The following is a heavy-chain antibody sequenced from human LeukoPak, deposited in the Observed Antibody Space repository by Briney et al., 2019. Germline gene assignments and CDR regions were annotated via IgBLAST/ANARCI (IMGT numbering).Heavy chain of an antibody. D-gene: IGHD3-9*01. CDR2: IYYSGST. CDR1: GFTFSSYA. J-gene: IGHJ3*02. Sequence: GSLRLSCAASGFTFSSYAMSWIRQPPGKGLEWIGYIYYSGSTNYNPSLKSRVTISVDTSKNQFSLKLSSVTAADTAVYYCARVDSYYDILTGYYNVVDAFDIWGQGTAVTVSS. V-gene: IGHV4-59*01. CDR3: ARVDSYYDILTGYYNVVDAFDI.